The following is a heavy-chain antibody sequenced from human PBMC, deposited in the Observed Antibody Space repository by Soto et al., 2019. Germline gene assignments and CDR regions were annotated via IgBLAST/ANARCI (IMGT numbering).Heavy chain of an antibody. CDR3: AKENRILDY. V-gene: IGHV3-33*06. J-gene: IGHJ4*02. CDR2: ICYDGSNE. Sequence: GGSLRLSCAASGFSFTSYDMHWVRQAPGKGLEWVAVICYDGSNEYFADSVKGRFTISRDNSKNTVYLQMNSLRAEDTAVYYCAKENRILDYWGLGTLVTVSS. CDR1: GFSFTSYD.